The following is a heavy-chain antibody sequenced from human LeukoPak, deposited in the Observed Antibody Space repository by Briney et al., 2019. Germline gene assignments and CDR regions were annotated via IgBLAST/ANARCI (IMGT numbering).Heavy chain of an antibody. J-gene: IGHJ4*02. CDR1: GYTFTCYD. V-gene: IGHV1-2*02. CDR2: MNTNSGGG. CDR3: ARGEGSGWDAFDY. Sequence: ASVKVSCKASGYTFTCYDMDWVGQARGQGGEGMGGMNTNSGGGNNAQKFQGRVTMTRDKSIRTANMEMSRVRCEERGGDVCARGEGSGWDAFDYWGQGTLVTVSS. D-gene: IGHD6-19*01.